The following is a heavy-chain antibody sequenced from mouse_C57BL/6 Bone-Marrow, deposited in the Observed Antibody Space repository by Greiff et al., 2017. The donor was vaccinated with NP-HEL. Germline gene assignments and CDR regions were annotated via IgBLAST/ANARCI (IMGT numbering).Heavy chain of an antibody. CDR1: GYTFTSYW. J-gene: IGHJ4*01. D-gene: IGHD2-5*01. V-gene: IGHV1-59*01. CDR2: IDPSDSYT. CDR3: GGGLYSNHFYAMDY. Sequence: QVQLQQPGAELVRPGTSVKLSCKASGYTFTSYWMHWVKQRPGQGLEWIGVIDPSDSYTNYNQKFKGKATLTVDTSSSTAYMQLSSLTSEDSAVYYCGGGLYSNHFYAMDYWGQGTSVTVSS.